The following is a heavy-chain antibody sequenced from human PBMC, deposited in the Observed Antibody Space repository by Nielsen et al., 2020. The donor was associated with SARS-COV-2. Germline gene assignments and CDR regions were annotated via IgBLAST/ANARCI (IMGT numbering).Heavy chain of an antibody. D-gene: IGHD3-16*01. CDR1: GYTFTGYY. CDR2: INPNSGGT. Sequence: ASVKVSCKASGYTFTGYYMHWVRQAPGQGLEWMGRINPNSGGTNYAQKFQGRVTMTRDTSISTAYMELSRLRSDYTAVYYCARDLEWDDYVWGTLWGQGTLVTVSS. V-gene: IGHV1-2*06. J-gene: IGHJ4*02. CDR3: ARDLEWDDYVWGTL.